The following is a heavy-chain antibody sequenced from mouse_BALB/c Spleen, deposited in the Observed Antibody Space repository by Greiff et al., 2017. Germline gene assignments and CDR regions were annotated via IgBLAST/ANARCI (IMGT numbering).Heavy chain of an antibody. CDR1: GFTFTDYY. V-gene: IGHV7-3*02. D-gene: IGHD1-1*01. CDR2: IRNKANGYTT. Sequence: EVMLVESGGGLVQPGGSLRLSCATSGFTFTDYYMSWVRQPPGKALEWLGFIRNKANGYTTEYSASVKGRFTISRDNSQSILYLQMNTLRAEDSATYYCARDNYYGPDYWGQGTTLTVSS. CDR3: ARDNYYGPDY. J-gene: IGHJ2*01.